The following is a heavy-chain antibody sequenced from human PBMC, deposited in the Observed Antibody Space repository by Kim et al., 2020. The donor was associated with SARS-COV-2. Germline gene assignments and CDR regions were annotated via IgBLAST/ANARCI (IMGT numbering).Heavy chain of an antibody. V-gene: IGHV1-2*02. D-gene: IGHD1-26*01. J-gene: IGHJ3*02. CDR3: AKERGVGATTNAFDI. Sequence: AQNFKGRVTMTRETSTNTAYIELSSLRSDDTAVYYCAKERGVGATTNAFDIWGQGTMVTVAS.